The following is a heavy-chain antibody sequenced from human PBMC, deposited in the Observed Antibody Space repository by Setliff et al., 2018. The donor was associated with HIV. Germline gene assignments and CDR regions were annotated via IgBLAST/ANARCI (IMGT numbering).Heavy chain of an antibody. CDR2: IGHRGRP. CDR1: GGSFSVYY. CDR3: ARVSITYWYSIPRDYYYYMDV. V-gene: IGHV4-34*01. J-gene: IGHJ6*03. Sequence: SETLSLTCGIYGGSFSVYYWSWIRQPPGKGLEWIGEIGHRGRPKYNPSLNSRLTMSVDKSRNPFSLKVSSVTAADTAVYYCARVSITYWYSIPRDYYYYMDVWGEGTTVTVSS. D-gene: IGHD2-8*02.